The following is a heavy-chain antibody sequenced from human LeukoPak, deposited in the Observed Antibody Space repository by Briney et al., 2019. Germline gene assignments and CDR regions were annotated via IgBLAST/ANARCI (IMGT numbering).Heavy chain of an antibody. J-gene: IGHJ4*02. V-gene: IGHV3-21*01. CDR2: ISSSSGYI. CDR1: GFTFSSYS. CDR3: ARGGRRDLGYCSSTSCYAQYYFDY. D-gene: IGHD2-2*01. Sequence: GGSLRLSCAASGFTFSSYSMNWVRQAPGKGLEWVSSISSSSGYIYYADSVKGRFTISRDNAKNSLYLQMNSLRAEDTAVYYCARGGRRDLGYCSSTSCYAQYYFDYWGQGTLVTVSS.